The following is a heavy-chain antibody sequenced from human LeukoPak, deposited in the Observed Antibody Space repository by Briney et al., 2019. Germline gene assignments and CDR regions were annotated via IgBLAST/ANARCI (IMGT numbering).Heavy chain of an antibody. Sequence: ASVKVSCKASGYTFTSYDFNWVRQATGQRPEWMGWMSPNSGDTGYAQKFQDRVTMTRNTSISTAYMELSSLRSDDSAVYYCARGPPNWGYDYWGPGTLVTVSS. D-gene: IGHD7-27*01. CDR3: ARGPPNWGYDY. V-gene: IGHV1-8*01. J-gene: IGHJ4*02. CDR2: MSPNSGDT. CDR1: GYTFTSYD.